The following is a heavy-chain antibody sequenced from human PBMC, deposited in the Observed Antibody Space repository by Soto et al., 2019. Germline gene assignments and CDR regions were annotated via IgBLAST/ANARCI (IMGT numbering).Heavy chain of an antibody. Sequence: XETLSLTCTVSGGSISSSSHYWGWIRQPPGKGLEWIGNIYYSGSTYYNASLKGRVTISADTSKNQFSLNLSSVTAADTAVYYCARRHMAASEGWFDPWGQGTLVTVSS. CDR3: ARRHMAASEGWFDP. CDR2: IYYSGST. CDR1: GGSISSSSHY. D-gene: IGHD6-25*01. V-gene: IGHV4-39*01. J-gene: IGHJ5*02.